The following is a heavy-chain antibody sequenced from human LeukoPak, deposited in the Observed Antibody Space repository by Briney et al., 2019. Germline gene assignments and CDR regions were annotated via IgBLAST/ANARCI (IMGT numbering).Heavy chain of an antibody. Sequence: SVKVSCKASGGTFSSYAISWVRQAPGQGLEWMGGIIPIFGTANYAQKFQGRVTITTDESTSTAYMELSSLRSEDTAVYYCASEGGTVVTPVGGYYHYYYMDVWGKGTTVTVSS. V-gene: IGHV1-69*05. CDR2: IIPIFGTA. J-gene: IGHJ6*03. CDR3: ASEGGTVVTPVGGYYHYYYMDV. D-gene: IGHD4-23*01. CDR1: GGTFSSYA.